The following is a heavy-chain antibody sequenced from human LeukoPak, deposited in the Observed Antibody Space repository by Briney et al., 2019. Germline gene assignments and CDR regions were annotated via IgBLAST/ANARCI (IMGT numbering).Heavy chain of an antibody. CDR3: ARPRSSGWSAFDF. V-gene: IGHV4-59*08. CDR1: GGSISSYY. Sequence: SETLSLTCTVSGGSISSYYWNWIRQPPGKGMEWVGYIYCSGSTYYNPSLKSRVTISVDTSKNQFSLKLSSVTAADTAVYYCARPRSSGWSAFDFWGQGTMVTVSS. D-gene: IGHD6-19*01. J-gene: IGHJ3*01. CDR2: IYCSGST.